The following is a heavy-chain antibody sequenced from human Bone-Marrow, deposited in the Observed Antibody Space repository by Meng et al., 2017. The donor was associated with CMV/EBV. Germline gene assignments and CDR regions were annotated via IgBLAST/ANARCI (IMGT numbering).Heavy chain of an antibody. Sequence: SETLSLTCDVYGGSFSGYYWSWVRQPPGKGLEWIGEINHSGSTNYNPSLKSRVTISVDTSKNQFSLKLSSVTAADTAVYYCARGSYAAAYNWFDPWGQGTLVTVSS. V-gene: IGHV4-34*01. CDR3: ARGSYAAAYNWFDP. CDR2: INHSGST. J-gene: IGHJ5*02. D-gene: IGHD6-13*01. CDR1: GGSFSGYY.